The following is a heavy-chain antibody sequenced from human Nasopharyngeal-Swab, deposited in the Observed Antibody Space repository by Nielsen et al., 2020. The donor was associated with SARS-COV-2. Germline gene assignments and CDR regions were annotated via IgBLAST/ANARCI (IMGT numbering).Heavy chain of an antibody. J-gene: IGHJ6*02. CDR2: LIPVFGTT. D-gene: IGHD3-22*01. Sequence: WVRQAPGQGLEWVGELIPVFGTTHYSQKFQDRLRVTADASTDTAYMELSSLRSDDTAVYYCARAITYYYDGSGSPSYGLDVWGQGTTVTVSS. CDR3: ARAITYYYDGSGSPSYGLDV. V-gene: IGHV1-69*01.